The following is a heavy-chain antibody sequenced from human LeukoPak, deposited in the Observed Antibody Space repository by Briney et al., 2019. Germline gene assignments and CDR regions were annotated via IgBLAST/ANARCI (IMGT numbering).Heavy chain of an antibody. CDR3: ARDERFVIGDWFDP. CDR1: GFTFSSHA. V-gene: IGHV3-21*01. J-gene: IGHJ5*02. D-gene: IGHD3-16*02. Sequence: GGSLRLSCAASGFTFSSHAMSWVRQAPGKGLEWVPSISSSSSYIYYADSVKGRFTISRDNAKNSLYLQMNSLRAEDTAVYYCARDERFVIGDWFDPWGQGTLVTVSS. CDR2: ISSSSSYI.